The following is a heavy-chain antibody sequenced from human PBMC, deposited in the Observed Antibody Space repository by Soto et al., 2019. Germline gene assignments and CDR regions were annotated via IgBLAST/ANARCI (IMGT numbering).Heavy chain of an antibody. V-gene: IGHV3-30-3*01. D-gene: IGHD6-6*01. Sequence: GGSLRLSCAASGFTFSSYAMRWVRQAPGKGLEWVAVISYDGSNKYYADSVKGRFTISRDNSKNTLYLQMNSLRAEDTAVYYCASNIAARTPEEDIYYYGMDVWGQGTTVTVSS. CDR2: ISYDGSNK. J-gene: IGHJ6*02. CDR3: ASNIAARTPEEDIYYYGMDV. CDR1: GFTFSSYA.